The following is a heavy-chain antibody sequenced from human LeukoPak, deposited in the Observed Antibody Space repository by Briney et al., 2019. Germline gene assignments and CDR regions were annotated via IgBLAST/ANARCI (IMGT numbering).Heavy chain of an antibody. CDR1: GGSISAYY. CDR3: ARVGKDSSGWRFDY. V-gene: IGHV4-4*07. J-gene: IGHJ4*02. D-gene: IGHD6-19*01. CDR2: IYTSGGT. Sequence: SVTLSLTCTVSGGSISAYYWSWIRQPAGMGLEWIGRIYTSGGTNYNPSLNIQVTMSVDTTKNQISLRLNSVTAADTAVYYCARVGKDSSGWRFDYWGQGTLVTVSS.